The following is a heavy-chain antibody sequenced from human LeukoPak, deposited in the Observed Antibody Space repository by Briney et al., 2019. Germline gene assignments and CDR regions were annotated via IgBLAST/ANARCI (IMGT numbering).Heavy chain of an antibody. J-gene: IGHJ5*02. D-gene: IGHD6-13*01. V-gene: IGHV4-4*07. CDR2: IYTSGST. Sequence: PSETLSLTCTVSGGSISSYYWSWIRQPAGKGLEWMGRIYTSGSTNYNPSLKSRVTMSVDTSKNQFSLKLSSVTAADTAVYYCAREIPGYSSRWYDTWGQGTLVTVSS. CDR3: AREIPGYSSRWYDT. CDR1: GGSISSYY.